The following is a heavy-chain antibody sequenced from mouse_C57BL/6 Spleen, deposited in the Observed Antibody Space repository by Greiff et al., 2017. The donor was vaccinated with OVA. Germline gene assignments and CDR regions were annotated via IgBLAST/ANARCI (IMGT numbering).Heavy chain of an antibody. Sequence: VQLQQSGPELVKPGASVKISCKASGYAFSSSWMNWVKQRPGKGLEWIGRIYPGDGDTNYNGKFKGKATLTADKSSSTAYMQLSSLTSEDSAVYFCAGNWDPAWFAYWGQGTLVTVSA. CDR1: GYAFSSSW. D-gene: IGHD4-1*01. CDR3: AGNWDPAWFAY. V-gene: IGHV1-82*01. CDR2: IYPGDGDT. J-gene: IGHJ3*01.